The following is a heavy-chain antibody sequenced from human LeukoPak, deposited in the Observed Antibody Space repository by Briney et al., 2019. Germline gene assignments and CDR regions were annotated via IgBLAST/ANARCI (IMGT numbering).Heavy chain of an antibody. Sequence: ASVKISCKVSGYTFTDYYMHWVQQAPGKGLEWVGLVDPEDGETIYAEKFQGRVTITADTSTDTAYMELSSLRSEDTAVYYCATGLMITFGEHQIDYWVQGSLVTVSS. V-gene: IGHV1-69-2*01. D-gene: IGHD3-16*01. CDR2: VDPEDGET. J-gene: IGHJ4*02. CDR1: GYTFTDYY. CDR3: ATGLMITFGEHQIDY.